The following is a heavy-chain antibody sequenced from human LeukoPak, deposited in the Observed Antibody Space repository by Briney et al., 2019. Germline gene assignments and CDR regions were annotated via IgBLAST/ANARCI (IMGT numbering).Heavy chain of an antibody. CDR1: GYSFTNYW. D-gene: IGHD2-15*01. J-gene: IGHJ4*02. CDR3: ARHVGAELSTPFDY. Sequence: GEPLKISCKGSGYSFTNYWIGWVRQMPGKGLEWMGIIYPGDSDTRYSPSFRGQVTISADKSINTAYLQWSSLKASDTAMYYCARHVGAELSTPFDYWGQGTLVTVSS. CDR2: IYPGDSDT. V-gene: IGHV5-51*01.